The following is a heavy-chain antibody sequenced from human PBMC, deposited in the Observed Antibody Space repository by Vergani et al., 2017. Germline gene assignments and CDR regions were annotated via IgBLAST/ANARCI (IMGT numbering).Heavy chain of an antibody. J-gene: IGHJ4*02. Sequence: EVQLVESGGGLVQPGGSLRLSCAASGFTFDDYTMHWVRQAPGKGLEWVSLISWDGGSTYYADSVKGRFTISRDNSKNSLYLQMNSLRTEDTALYYCAKALNIVATMGFVDYWGQGTLVTVSS. V-gene: IGHV3-43*01. CDR3: AKALNIVATMGFVDY. CDR2: ISWDGGST. D-gene: IGHD5-12*01. CDR1: GFTFDDYT.